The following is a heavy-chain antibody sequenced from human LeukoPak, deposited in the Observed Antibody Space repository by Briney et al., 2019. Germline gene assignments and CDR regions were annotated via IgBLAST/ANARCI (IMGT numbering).Heavy chain of an antibody. V-gene: IGHV3-30-3*01. J-gene: IGHJ4*02. D-gene: IGHD3-3*01. Sequence: GGSLRLSCAASGFTFSSYAMHWVRQAPGKGLEWVAVISYDGSNKYYADSVKGRFTISRDNSKNTLYLQTNSLRAEDTAVYYCARAGGLEWLLPYYFDYWGQGTLVTVSS. CDR1: GFTFSSYA. CDR3: ARAGGLEWLLPYYFDY. CDR2: ISYDGSNK.